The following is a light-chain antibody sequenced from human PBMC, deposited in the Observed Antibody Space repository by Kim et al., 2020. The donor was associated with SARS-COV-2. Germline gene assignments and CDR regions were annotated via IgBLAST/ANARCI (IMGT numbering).Light chain of an antibody. J-gene: IGLJ2*01. CDR1: SSDVGSYNL. Sequence: QSITISCTGTSSDVGSYNLVSWYQQYPGKAPKLMIYEVSKRPSGVSNRFSGSKSGNTASLTISGLQAEDEADYYCCSYAGSSTSVLFGGGTKLTVL. CDR3: CSYAGSSTSVL. V-gene: IGLV2-23*02. CDR2: EVS.